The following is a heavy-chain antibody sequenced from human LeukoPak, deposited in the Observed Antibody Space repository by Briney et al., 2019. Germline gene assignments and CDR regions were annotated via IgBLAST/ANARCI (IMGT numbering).Heavy chain of an antibody. CDR3: AREGGMADYDILTGYYTRFRTLDY. J-gene: IGHJ4*02. D-gene: IGHD3-9*01. CDR2: ISAYNGST. V-gene: IGHV1-18*01. CDR1: GYTFTSYG. Sequence: ASVKVSCKASGYTFTSYGISWVRQAPGQGLEWMGWISAYNGSTNYAQKLQGRVTMTTDTSTSTAYMELRSLRSDDTAVYYCAREGGMADYDILTGYYTRFRTLDYWGQGTLVTVSS.